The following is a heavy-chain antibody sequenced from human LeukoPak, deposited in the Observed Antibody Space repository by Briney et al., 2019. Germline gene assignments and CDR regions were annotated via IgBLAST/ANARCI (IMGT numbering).Heavy chain of an antibody. CDR3: PRVTVYMREDYFDY. Sequence: SETLSLTCALYGESFSRFYWGWIRQPPGRGREWIGEIDHSGTNNHNESLTSRATISVNTYNKQFSLKLRALAAADSAGSYFPRVTVYMREDYFDYWGQGTLVTVSS. V-gene: IGHV4-34*04. CDR2: IDHSGTN. J-gene: IGHJ4*02. CDR1: GESFSRFY. D-gene: IGHD2-8*01.